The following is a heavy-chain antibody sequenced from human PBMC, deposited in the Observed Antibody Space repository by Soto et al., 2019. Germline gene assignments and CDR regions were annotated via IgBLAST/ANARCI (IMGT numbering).Heavy chain of an antibody. CDR2: INPNSGGT. D-gene: IGHD3-22*01. CDR3: ARGPRITMIVVVLNSGYYYGMDV. J-gene: IGHJ6*02. CDR1: GYTFTGYY. V-gene: IGHV1-2*04. Sequence: ASVKVSCKASGYTFTGYYMHWVRQAPGQGLEWMGWINPNSGGTNYAQKLQGWVTMTRDTSISTAYMELRSLRSDDTAVYYCARGPRITMIVVVLNSGYYYGMDVWGQGTTVTVSS.